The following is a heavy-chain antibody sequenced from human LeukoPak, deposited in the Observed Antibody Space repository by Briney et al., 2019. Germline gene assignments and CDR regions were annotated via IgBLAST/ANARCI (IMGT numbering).Heavy chain of an antibody. CDR2: IYYSGST. J-gene: IGHJ4*02. D-gene: IGHD1-1*01. V-gene: IGHV4-39*01. CDR1: GGSISSSSYY. Sequence: PSETLSLTCTVSGGSISSSSYYWGWIRQPPGKGLEWIGSIYYSGSTYYNPSLKSRVTISVDTSKNQFSLKLSSVTAADTAVYHCASHHRYRHLSWGQGTLVTVSS. CDR3: ASHHRYRHLS.